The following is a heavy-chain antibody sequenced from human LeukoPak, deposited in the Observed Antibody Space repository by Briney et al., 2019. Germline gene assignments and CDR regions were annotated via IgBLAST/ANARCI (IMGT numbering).Heavy chain of an antibody. CDR1: GGSISSYY. J-gene: IGHJ6*02. CDR2: IYYSGST. D-gene: IGHD3-16*01. V-gene: IGHV4-59*01. CDR3: ARFFGRAYYYYGMDV. Sequence: SETLSLTCSVSGGSISSYYWSWIRQPPGKGLEWIGYIYYSGSTNYNPSLKSRVTISVDTSKNQFSLKLSSVTAADTAVYYCARFFGRAYYYYGMDVWGQGTTVTVSS.